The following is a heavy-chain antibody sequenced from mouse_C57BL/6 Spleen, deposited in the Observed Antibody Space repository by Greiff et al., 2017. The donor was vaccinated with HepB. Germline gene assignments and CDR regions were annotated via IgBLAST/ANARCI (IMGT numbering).Heavy chain of an antibody. CDR3: AREDITTGVVDY. D-gene: IGHD1-1*01. V-gene: IGHV5-6*01. Sequence: DVQLVESGGDLVKPGGSLKRSCAASGFTFSSYGRSWVRQTPDKRLEWVATISSGCSYTYYPDSVKGRFTISRDNAKNTLYLQMSSLQSEDTAMDYCAREDITTGVVDYWGQGTTLTVSS. CDR2: ISSGCSYT. CDR1: GFTFSSYG. J-gene: IGHJ2*01.